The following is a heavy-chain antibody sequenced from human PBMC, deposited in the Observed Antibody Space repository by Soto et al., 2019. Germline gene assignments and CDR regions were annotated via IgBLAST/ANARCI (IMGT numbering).Heavy chain of an antibody. CDR1: GFPFSSYG. CDR2: MSSVGNRQ. V-gene: IGHV3-30*03. J-gene: IGHJ3*02. CDR3: ARGHAPVIHSSFEI. Sequence: QMQLVESGGGVVQPGTSLRVSCEVSGFPFSSYGMHWVRQAPGQGLEWVGAMSSVGNRQDYGDSVRGRFSIPRDNSKNTLYVQMNSLRGDDTAVYYCARGHAPVIHSSFEIWGEGTVVTVSS.